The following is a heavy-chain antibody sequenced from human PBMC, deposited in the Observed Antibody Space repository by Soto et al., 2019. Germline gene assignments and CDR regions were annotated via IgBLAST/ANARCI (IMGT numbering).Heavy chain of an antibody. V-gene: IGHV4-39*01. J-gene: IGHJ4*02. CDR2: MYYSGSA. Sequence: QLQLQESGPGLVKPSETLSLTCTVSGGSISSSNYHWGWIRQPPGKGLEWIGSMYYSGSAYYNPALKSRVPISVDTSKTQFSLKLASVTAADTAVYPFARHVRNTPPGSWGQGTLVTVSS. D-gene: IGHD3-10*02. CDR1: GGSISSSNYH. CDR3: ARHVRNTPPGS.